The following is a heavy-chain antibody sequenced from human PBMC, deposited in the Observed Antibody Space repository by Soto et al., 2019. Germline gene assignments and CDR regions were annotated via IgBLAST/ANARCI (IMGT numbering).Heavy chain of an antibody. D-gene: IGHD2-2*01. CDR2: IYPGDSDT. J-gene: IGHJ6*03. CDR3: ARLRDCSSTSCYFSYDHYYYMDV. Sequence: GESLKISCKGSGYSFTSYWIGWVRQMPGKGLEWMGIIYPGDSDTRYSPSFQGQVTISADKSISTAYLRWSSLKASDTAMYYCARLRDCSSTSCYFSYDHYYYMDVWGKGTTVTVSS. V-gene: IGHV5-51*01. CDR1: GYSFTSYW.